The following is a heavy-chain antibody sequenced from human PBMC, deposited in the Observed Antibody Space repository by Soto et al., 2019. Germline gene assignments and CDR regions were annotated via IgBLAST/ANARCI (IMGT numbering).Heavy chain of an antibody. J-gene: IGHJ4*02. CDR1: GYTFASNG. CDR2: INPYNGNT. V-gene: IGHV1-18*01. CDR3: WRGAPLAY. Sequence: QVQLVQSGAEVKKPGASVKVSCKASGYTFASNGINWVRQAPGQGLKWMGWINPYNGNTNYAQKLQDRVTRTTDTPWSKACLERRSVSPDDTAVDYGWRGAPLAYWGQGTLVTVPS.